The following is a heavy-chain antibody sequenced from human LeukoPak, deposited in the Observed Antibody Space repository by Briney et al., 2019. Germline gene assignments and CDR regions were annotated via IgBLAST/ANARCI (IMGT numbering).Heavy chain of an antibody. CDR2: ISAYNGNT. CDR1: GYTFTCYG. J-gene: IGHJ4*02. D-gene: IGHD3-22*01. V-gene: IGHV1-18*01. CDR3: ARDCRITMIVVVPEIDY. Sequence: GASVKVSCKASGYTFTCYGISWVRQAPGQGLEWMGWISAYNGNTNYAQKLQGRVTMTTDTSTSTAYMELRSLRSDDTAVYYCARDCRITMIVVVPEIDYWGQGTLVTVSS.